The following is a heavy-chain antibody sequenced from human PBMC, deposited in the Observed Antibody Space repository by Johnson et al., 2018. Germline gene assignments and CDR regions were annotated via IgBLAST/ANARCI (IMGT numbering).Heavy chain of an antibody. Sequence: QVQLQQWGAGLLKPSETLSLTCAVYGGSFSGYYWSWIRQPPGKGLEWIGEINHSGSTNYNPSLKRRVTISVDTHKNQFSLKLSSVTAADTAVYFWARGVNYYGSGSYIHYGMDGWGQGTTVTVSS. V-gene: IGHV4-34*01. J-gene: IGHJ6*02. CDR1: GGSFSGYY. CDR2: INHSGST. CDR3: ARGVNYYGSGSYIHYGMDG. D-gene: IGHD3-10*01.